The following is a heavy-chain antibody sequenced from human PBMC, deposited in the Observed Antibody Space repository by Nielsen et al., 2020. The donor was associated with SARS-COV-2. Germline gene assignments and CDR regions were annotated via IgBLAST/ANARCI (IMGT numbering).Heavy chain of an antibody. D-gene: IGHD5-18*01. CDR2: IYYSGST. V-gene: IGHV4-59*08. CDR1: GGSISSYY. CDR3: ARAGYSYASSYYYYMDV. J-gene: IGHJ6*03. Sequence: SETLSLTCTVSGGSISSYYWSWIRQPPGKGLEWIGYIYYSGSTSYNPSLKSRVTISVDTSKNQFSLKLSSVTAADTAVYYCARAGYSYASSYYYYMDVWGKGTTVTASS.